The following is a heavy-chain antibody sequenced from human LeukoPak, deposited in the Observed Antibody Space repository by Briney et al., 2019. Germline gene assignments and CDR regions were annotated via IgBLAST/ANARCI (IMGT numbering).Heavy chain of an antibody. J-gene: IGHJ4*02. V-gene: IGHV3-66*01. Sequence: PGGSLRLSCAASGFTVSSNYMSWVRQAPGKGLEWVSVIYSSGSTYYADSVKGRFTISRDNSKNTLYPQMNSLRAEDTAVYYCARAGPGSYSPVWGQGTLVTVS. CDR3: ARAGPGSYSPV. D-gene: IGHD3-10*01. CDR1: GFTVSSNY. CDR2: IYSSGST.